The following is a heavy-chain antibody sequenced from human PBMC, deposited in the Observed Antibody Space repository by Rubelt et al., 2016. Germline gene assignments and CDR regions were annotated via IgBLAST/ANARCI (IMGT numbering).Heavy chain of an antibody. J-gene: IGHJ4*02. Sequence: QVQLLQSGAEVKKPGASVRVSCKASGYTFTGYYLNWVRRAPGQGLEWMGRLDPKSGGTNYAPKFQGRVPMARETSITTAYIDLNRLRSDDTAVYYCARWFSNSQLGIYNFDYWGQGTLVTVSS. CDR2: LDPKSGGT. D-gene: IGHD2/OR15-2a*01. CDR3: ARWFSNSQLGIYNFDY. CDR1: GYTFTGYY. V-gene: IGHV1-2*06.